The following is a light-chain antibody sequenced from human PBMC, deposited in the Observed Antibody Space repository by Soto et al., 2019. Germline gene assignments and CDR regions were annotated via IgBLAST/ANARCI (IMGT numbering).Light chain of an antibody. CDR1: QGISNF. V-gene: IGKV1-27*01. J-gene: IGKJ1*01. CDR3: QTHNSAPTWT. Sequence: DIQMTQSPSSLSASVGDRVTITCRASQGISNFLAWYQQRPGKGPTLLIHTASTLQSGVPSRFSGSGSGSDFTLTISSLQPEDVATYYCQTHNSAPTWTFGHGTEVEIK. CDR2: TAS.